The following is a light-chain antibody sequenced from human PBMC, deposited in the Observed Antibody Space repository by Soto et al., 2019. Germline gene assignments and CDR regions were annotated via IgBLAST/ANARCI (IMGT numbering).Light chain of an antibody. CDR3: SSYRTSNSSV. CDR2: EVT. CDR1: SSDIGGYNY. J-gene: IGLJ1*01. Sequence: QSVLTQPASVSGSPGQTITISCTGTSSDIGGYNYVPWYQQHPGKAPKLIIYEVTNRPSGVSHRFSGSKAGNTAFLTISGPQAEDETDYNCSSYRTSNSSVFGTGTKVTVL. V-gene: IGLV2-14*01.